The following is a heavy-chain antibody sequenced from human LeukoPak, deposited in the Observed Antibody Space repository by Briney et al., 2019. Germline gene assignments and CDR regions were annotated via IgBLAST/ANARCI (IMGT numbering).Heavy chain of an antibody. D-gene: IGHD2-2*01. CDR3: AVPAAMGYYYYYMDV. Sequence: GGSLRLSCAASGFTFSSYSMNWVRKAPGKGLEWVSSISSSSSYIYYADSVKGRFTISSDNAKNSLYLQMNSLRAEDTAVYYCAVPAAMGYYYYYMDVWGKGTTVTVSS. CDR1: GFTFSSYS. V-gene: IGHV3-21*01. J-gene: IGHJ6*03. CDR2: ISSSSSYI.